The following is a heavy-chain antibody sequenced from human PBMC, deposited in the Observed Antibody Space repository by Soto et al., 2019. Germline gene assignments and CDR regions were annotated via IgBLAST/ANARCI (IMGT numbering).Heavy chain of an antibody. CDR1: GCTFSSYA. J-gene: IGHJ4*02. CDR3: ARDRSSSSGYYHYFDY. D-gene: IGHD3-22*01. V-gene: IGHV1-69*13. Sequence: SVKVSCTASGCTFSSYAISWVRQAPGQGLEWMGGIIPIFGTANYAQKFQGRVTITADESTSTAYMELSSLRSEDTAVYYCARDRSSSSGYYHYFDYWGQGTLVTVSS. CDR2: IIPIFGTA.